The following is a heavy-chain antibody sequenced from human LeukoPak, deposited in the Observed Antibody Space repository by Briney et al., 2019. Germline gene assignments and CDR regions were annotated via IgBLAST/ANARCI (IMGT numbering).Heavy chain of an antibody. V-gene: IGHV4-34*01. J-gene: IGHJ4*02. Sequence: SETLSLTCAVYGGSFSGYYWSWIRQPPGKGLEWIGEINHSGSTNYNPSLKSRVTISVDTSKNQFSLKLSSVTAADTAVYYCARYYYGSGLRDYFDYWGQGTLVTVSS. D-gene: IGHD3-10*01. CDR2: INHSGST. CDR3: ARYYYGSGLRDYFDY. CDR1: GGSFSGYY.